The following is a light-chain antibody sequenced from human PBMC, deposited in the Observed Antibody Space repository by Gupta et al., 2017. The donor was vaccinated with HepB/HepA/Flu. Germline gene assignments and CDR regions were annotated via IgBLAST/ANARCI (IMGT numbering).Light chain of an antibody. J-gene: IGLJ2*01. V-gene: IGLV3-21*04. CDR1: NIGSKS. CDR3: QVWDSSSDHHVV. CDR2: YDS. Sequence: SYMLTPPPSVSVAPGKTARITCGGNNIGSKSVHWYQQKPGQAPVLVIYYDSDRPSGIPERFSGSNSGNTATLTISRVEAGDEADYYCQVWDSSSDHHVVFGGGTKLTVL.